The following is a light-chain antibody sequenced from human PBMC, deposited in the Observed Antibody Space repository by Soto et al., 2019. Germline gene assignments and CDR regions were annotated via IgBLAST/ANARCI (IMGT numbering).Light chain of an antibody. CDR1: QVISTL. J-gene: IGKJ1*01. CDR2: DGS. V-gene: IGKV1-13*02. Sequence: AIQLTQSPSSPSASVGDRVTITCRARQVISTLLAWYQQKPGKAPKVLISDGSSLESGVPSRFSGSGSGTEFTLTISSLQPDDVATYYCQQYNSDSWTFGQGTKVDIK. CDR3: QQYNSDSWT.